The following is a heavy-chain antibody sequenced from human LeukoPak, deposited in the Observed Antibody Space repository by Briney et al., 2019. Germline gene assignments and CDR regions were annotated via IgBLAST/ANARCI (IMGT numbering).Heavy chain of an antibody. CDR1: GFTFSTYG. Sequence: GGSLRLSCAASGFTFSTYGIQWVRQAPGKGLEWVAVIWYDGSDKYYADSVKGRFTISRDNSKNTVYLQMNSLRAEDTAVYYCAKVESSGWSGPIDYWGQGTLVTVSS. CDR3: AKVESSGWSGPIDY. D-gene: IGHD6-19*01. CDR2: IWYDGSDK. V-gene: IGHV3-30*02. J-gene: IGHJ4*02.